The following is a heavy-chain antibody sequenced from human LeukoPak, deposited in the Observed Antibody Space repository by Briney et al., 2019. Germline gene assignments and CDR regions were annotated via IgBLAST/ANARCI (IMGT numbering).Heavy chain of an antibody. CDR3: ARYTGRYSNSYFDY. V-gene: IGHV3-48*01. J-gene: IGHJ4*02. Sequence: GGSLRLSCAASGFTFSDYSMNWVRQAPGKGLEWVSYITSSSGTISYADSVKGRFTISRDNAKNSLYLQINSLRAEDTAVYYCARYTGRYSNSYFDYWGQGTLVTVSS. CDR1: GFTFSDYS. CDR2: ITSSSGTI. D-gene: IGHD1-26*01.